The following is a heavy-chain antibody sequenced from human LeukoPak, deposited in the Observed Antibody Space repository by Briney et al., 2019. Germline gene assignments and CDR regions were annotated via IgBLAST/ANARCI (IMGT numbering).Heavy chain of an antibody. CDR1: GGSISSINYY. CDR2: IYNSENT. V-gene: IGHV4-39*01. D-gene: IGHD2-15*01. Sequence: SETLSLTCSVSGGSISSINYYWGWIRQPPGKGLEWIGSIYNSENTYCNPSLKSRVTLSLDTSKNQFSLKLSSVTAADTAVFYCVRHLYCTGGSCYPTGFDYWGQGTLVTVSS. CDR3: VRHLYCTGGSCYPTGFDY. J-gene: IGHJ4*02.